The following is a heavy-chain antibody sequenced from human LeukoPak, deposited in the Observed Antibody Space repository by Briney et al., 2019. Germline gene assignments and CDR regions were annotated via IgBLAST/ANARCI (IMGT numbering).Heavy chain of an antibody. V-gene: IGHV1-2*02. J-gene: IGHJ6*02. D-gene: IGHD3-22*01. CDR3: ARERYYDSSGYYHAAEYYYGMDV. CDR1: GYTFTGYY. Sequence: ASVKVSCKASGYTFTGYYMHWVRQAPGQGLEWMGWINPNSGGTNYAQKFQGRVTMTRDTSISTAYMELSRLRSDDTAVYYCARERYYDSSGYYHAAEYYYGMDVGGQGTTVTVSS. CDR2: INPNSGGT.